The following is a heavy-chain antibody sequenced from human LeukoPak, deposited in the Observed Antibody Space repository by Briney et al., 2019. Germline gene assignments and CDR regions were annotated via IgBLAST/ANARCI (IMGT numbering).Heavy chain of an antibody. CDR2: IRYDGSNK. CDR1: GFTFSNYG. CDR3: AKRSTEEQQLGGHFDY. D-gene: IGHD6-13*01. J-gene: IGHJ4*02. Sequence: GGSLRLSCAASGFTFSNYGMHWVRQAPGKGLEWVAFIRYDGSNKYYADSVKGRFTISRDNSKNTLFLQMNSLRAEDTAVYYCAKRSTEEQQLGGHFDYWGQGTLVTVSS. V-gene: IGHV3-30*02.